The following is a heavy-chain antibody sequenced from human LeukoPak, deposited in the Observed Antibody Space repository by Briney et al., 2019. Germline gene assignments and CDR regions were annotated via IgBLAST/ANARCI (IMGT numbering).Heavy chain of an antibody. CDR1: GYTLTELS. Sequence: GASVKVSCKVSGYTLTELSMHWVRQAPGKGLEWMGGFDPEDGETIYAQKFQGRVTMTRDTSTSTVYMELSSLRSEDTAVYYCARGGELGFDPWGQGTLVTVSS. J-gene: IGHJ5*02. D-gene: IGHD2-21*01. V-gene: IGHV1-24*01. CDR2: FDPEDGET. CDR3: ARGGELGFDP.